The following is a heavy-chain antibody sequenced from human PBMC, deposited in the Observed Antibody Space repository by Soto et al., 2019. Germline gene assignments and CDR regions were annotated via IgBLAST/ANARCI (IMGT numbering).Heavy chain of an antibody. V-gene: IGHV1-8*01. J-gene: IGHJ4*02. D-gene: IGHD6-19*01. Sequence: QVQLVQSGAEVKKPGASVKVSCKASGYTFTSYDINWVRQATGQGLEWMGWMNPNSGNTGYVQKFQGRVTMTRNTSISTAYMELSSLRSEDTAVYYCASGSQQWLVRDYWGQGTLVTVSS. CDR2: MNPNSGNT. CDR3: ASGSQQWLVRDY. CDR1: GYTFTSYD.